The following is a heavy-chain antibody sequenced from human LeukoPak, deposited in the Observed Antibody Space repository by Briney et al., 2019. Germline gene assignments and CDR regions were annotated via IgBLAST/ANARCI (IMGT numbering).Heavy chain of an antibody. V-gene: IGHV3-7*01. D-gene: IGHD4-17*01. CDR1: GFTFSSYW. CDR2: IKQDGSEK. J-gene: IGHJ4*02. CDR3: ARDGDYGDYAQPFDY. Sequence: PGGSLRLSCAASGFTFSSYWMSWVRQAPGKGLEWVANIKQDGSEKYYVDSVKGRFTISRDSAKNSLYLQMNSLRAEDTAVYYCARDGDYGDYAQPFDYWGQGTLVTVSS.